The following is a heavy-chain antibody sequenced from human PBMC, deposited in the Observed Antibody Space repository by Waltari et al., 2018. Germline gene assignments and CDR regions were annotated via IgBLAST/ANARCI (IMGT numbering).Heavy chain of an antibody. Sequence: QVQLQESGPGLVKPSETLSLTCAVSGSSFSSGYYWGWIRQPPGTRLEFIGSIYHSGTTYYNPALKSRVTILLDTSKTQFSLMLRSVTAADTAVYFCARWFHGDSPSHFDYWGQGTLVTVSS. D-gene: IGHD2-21*02. CDR1: GSSFSSGYY. CDR2: IYHSGTT. J-gene: IGHJ4*02. CDR3: ARWFHGDSPSHFDY. V-gene: IGHV4-38-2*01.